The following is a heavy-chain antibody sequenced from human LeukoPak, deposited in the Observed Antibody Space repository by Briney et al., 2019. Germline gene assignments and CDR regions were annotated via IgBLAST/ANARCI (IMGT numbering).Heavy chain of an antibody. D-gene: IGHD6-13*01. CDR3: ARDIAAAGTGALGY. CDR1: GGSISSYY. J-gene: IGHJ4*02. CDR2: IYYSGST. Sequence: PSETLSLTCTVSGGSISSYYWSWIRQPPGKGLEWIGYIYYSGSTNYNPSLKSRVTISVDTSKNQFSLKLSSVTAADTAVYYCARDIAAAGTGALGYWGQGTLVTVSS. V-gene: IGHV4-59*01.